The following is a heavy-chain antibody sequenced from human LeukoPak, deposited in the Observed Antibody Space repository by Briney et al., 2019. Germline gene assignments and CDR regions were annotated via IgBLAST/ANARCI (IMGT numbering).Heavy chain of an antibody. V-gene: IGHV4-59*01. D-gene: IGHD5-18*01. CDR2: IYYDGST. CDR3: ARYTAMVPFDY. CDR1: GGYLRGYH. Sequence: PSETLSLNCSVSGGYLRGYHWSWVRQPPGKGLEWISYIYYDGSTNYNPSLKSRVTISVDTSKNQFSLKLRSVTAADTDVYYCARYTAMVPFDYLGQGTLVTVSS. J-gene: IGHJ4*02.